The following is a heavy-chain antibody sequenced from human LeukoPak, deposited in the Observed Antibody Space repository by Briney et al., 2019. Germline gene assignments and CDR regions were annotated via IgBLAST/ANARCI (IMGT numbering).Heavy chain of an antibody. CDR1: GFIFSNYA. J-gene: IGHJ4*02. V-gene: IGHV3-23*01. D-gene: IGHD6-19*01. CDR3: VKGPRPDITVAHTVEN. Sequence: GGSLRLSCAASGFIFSNYAMSWVRQVPGRGLEWVSTISSRGDSTYVADSVKGRFTISRDNFKNSLYLQMNTVRAEDTAVYYCVKGPRPDITVAHTVENWGQGTLVTVSS. CDR2: ISSRGDST.